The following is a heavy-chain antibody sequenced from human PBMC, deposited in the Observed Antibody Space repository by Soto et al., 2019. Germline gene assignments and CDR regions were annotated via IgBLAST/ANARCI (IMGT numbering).Heavy chain of an antibody. CDR1: GFTFSSYS. V-gene: IGHV3-48*01. D-gene: IGHD5-18*01. CDR3: ARDIAIGKGAMVPY. J-gene: IGHJ4*02. CDR2: ISSSSSTI. Sequence: EVQLVESGGGLVQPGGSLRLSCAASGFTFSSYSMNWVRQAPGKGLEWVSYISSSSSTIYYADSVKGRFTISRDNAKNSLNLQMNSPRAEDTAVYYCARDIAIGKGAMVPYWGQGTLVTVSS.